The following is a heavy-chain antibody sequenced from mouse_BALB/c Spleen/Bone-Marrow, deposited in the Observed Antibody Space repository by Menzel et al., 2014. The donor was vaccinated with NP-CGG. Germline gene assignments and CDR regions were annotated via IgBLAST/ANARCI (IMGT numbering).Heavy chain of an antibody. CDR1: RYTFTSYW. D-gene: IGHD1-1*01. CDR3: ARGLYGAMDY. J-gene: IGHJ4*01. CDR2: INPRSGRT. Sequence: QVQLQQSGAELVKPGASVKLSCKASRYTFTSYWMYWVIQRPGQGLEWIGEINPRSGRTNYNEKFKSRATLTVDKSSSTAYMQLSSLTSEDSAVYYCARGLYGAMDYWGQGTSVTVSS. V-gene: IGHV1S81*02.